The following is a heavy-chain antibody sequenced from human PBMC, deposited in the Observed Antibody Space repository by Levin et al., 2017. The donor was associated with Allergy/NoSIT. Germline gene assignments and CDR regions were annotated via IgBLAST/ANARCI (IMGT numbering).Heavy chain of an antibody. V-gene: IGHV3-11*01. CDR1: GFSFSDHY. D-gene: IGHD1-14*01. J-gene: IGHJ4*02. CDR3: ARGVYNPYGLHYFDY. CDR2: ISWSGSTI. Sequence: NPGESLKISCAASGFSFSDHYISWIRQAPGKGLEWVSYISWSGSTIDYADSVKGRFTISRDNAKNSLYLQMNSLRAEDTAVYYCARGVYNPYGLHYFDYWVQGTLVTVSS.